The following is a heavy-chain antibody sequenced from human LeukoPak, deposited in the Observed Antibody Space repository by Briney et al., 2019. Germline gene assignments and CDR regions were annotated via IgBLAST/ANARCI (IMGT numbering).Heavy chain of an antibody. D-gene: IGHD3-22*01. Sequence: ASVKVSCKASGYTFTGYYMHWVRQAPGQGLEWMGWISAYNGNTNYAQKLQGRVTMTTDTSTSTAYMELRSLRSDDTAVYYCARVPNYYDSSGYATFDYWGQGTLVTVSS. V-gene: IGHV1-18*04. CDR1: GYTFTGYY. CDR2: ISAYNGNT. J-gene: IGHJ4*02. CDR3: ARVPNYYDSSGYATFDY.